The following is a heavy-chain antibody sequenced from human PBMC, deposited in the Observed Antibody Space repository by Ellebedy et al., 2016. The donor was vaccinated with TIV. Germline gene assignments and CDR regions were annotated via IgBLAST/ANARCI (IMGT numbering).Heavy chain of an antibody. D-gene: IGHD3-10*01. CDR2: ISADGATN. Sequence: GESLKISCAASGFTFSNAWMSWVRQAPGKGLEWVAVISADGATNYHADSMEGRFTISRDNSQNTLYLQMNSLRPEDTAVYFWAKIVYTNRPGSYYYYGMDVWGQGTTVTVSS. CDR1: GFTFSNAW. V-gene: IGHV3-30*18. J-gene: IGHJ6*02. CDR3: AKIVYTNRPGSYYYYGMDV.